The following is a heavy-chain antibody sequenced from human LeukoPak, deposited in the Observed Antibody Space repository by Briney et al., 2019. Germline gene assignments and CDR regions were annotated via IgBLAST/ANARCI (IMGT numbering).Heavy chain of an antibody. V-gene: IGHV3-23*01. D-gene: IGHD3-22*01. CDR3: AKEEYYDSSGYYYVPLDAFDI. Sequence: GGSLRLSCAASGFTFSSYAMSWLRQAPEKGLEWVSAISGSGGSTYYADSVKGRFTISRDNSKNTPYLQMNSLRAEDTAVYYCAKEEYYDSSGYYYVPLDAFDIWGQGTMVTVSS. CDR2: ISGSGGST. CDR1: GFTFSSYA. J-gene: IGHJ3*02.